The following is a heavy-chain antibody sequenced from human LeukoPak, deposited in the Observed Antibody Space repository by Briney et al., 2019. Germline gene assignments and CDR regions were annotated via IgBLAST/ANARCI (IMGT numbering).Heavy chain of an antibody. Sequence: ASVKVSCKVSGYTLTGLSMHWVRQAPGKGLEWMGGFDPEDGETIYAQKFQGRVTMTEDTSTDTAYMELSSLRSEDTAVYYCASTMVRGVNPPFDYWGQGTLVTVSS. J-gene: IGHJ4*02. CDR2: FDPEDGET. CDR3: ASTMVRGVNPPFDY. D-gene: IGHD3-10*01. V-gene: IGHV1-24*01. CDR1: GYTLTGLS.